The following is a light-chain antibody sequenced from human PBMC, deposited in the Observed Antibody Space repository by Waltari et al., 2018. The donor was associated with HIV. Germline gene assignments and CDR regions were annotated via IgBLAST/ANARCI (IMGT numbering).Light chain of an antibody. Sequence: DIQMTQSPSTLSASVGDRVTITCRASQSIRSWLAWYQQKPGRAPKLLIHKASSLQSGVPSRFSGAGSGTEFTLAITSLQPDDVATYYCQQYDAFPLTFCGVTNVDI. V-gene: IGKV1-5*03. CDR3: QQYDAFPLT. J-gene: IGKJ4*01. CDR2: KAS. CDR1: QSIRSW.